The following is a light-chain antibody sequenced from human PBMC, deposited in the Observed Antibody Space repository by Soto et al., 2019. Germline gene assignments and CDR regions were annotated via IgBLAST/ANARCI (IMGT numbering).Light chain of an antibody. CDR3: QQYNNWPFT. Sequence: EIVMPQSPATLSVSTGERATLSCRASQSVSSNLAWYQQKPGHAPRLLIYGASTRATGIPARFSGSGSGTEFTLTISSLQSEDFAVYYCQQYNNWPFTFGQGTKLEIK. CDR2: GAS. V-gene: IGKV3-15*01. CDR1: QSVSSN. J-gene: IGKJ2*01.